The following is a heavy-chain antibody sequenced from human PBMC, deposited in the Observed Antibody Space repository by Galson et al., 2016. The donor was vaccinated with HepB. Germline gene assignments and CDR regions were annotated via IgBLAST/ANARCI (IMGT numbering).Heavy chain of an antibody. J-gene: IGHJ6*02. Sequence: SVKVSCKASGYTFSSNYVHWVRQAPGQGLEWMGLINPSGGSTTYAQKFQGRVTMTRDTSTSTVYMELSSLRSEDTAVYYYARVPGYGGYYYGMDVWGQGTTLTVSS. V-gene: IGHV1-46*01. CDR2: INPSGGST. D-gene: IGHD1-1*01. CDR3: ARVPGYGGYYYGMDV. CDR1: GYTFSSNY.